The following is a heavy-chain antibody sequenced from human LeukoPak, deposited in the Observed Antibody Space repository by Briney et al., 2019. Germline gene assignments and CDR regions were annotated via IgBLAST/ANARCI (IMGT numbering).Heavy chain of an antibody. Sequence: GESLKISCKGSGYSFTRFWIGWVRQMPGKGREWMGIIYPGDSDTRYSPSFKGQVTISADKSISTAYLQWSSLKASDTAMYYCARSAYYDSSADYWGQGTLVTVSS. J-gene: IGHJ4*02. V-gene: IGHV5-51*01. CDR2: IYPGDSDT. CDR3: ARSAYYDSSADY. CDR1: GYSFTRFW. D-gene: IGHD3-22*01.